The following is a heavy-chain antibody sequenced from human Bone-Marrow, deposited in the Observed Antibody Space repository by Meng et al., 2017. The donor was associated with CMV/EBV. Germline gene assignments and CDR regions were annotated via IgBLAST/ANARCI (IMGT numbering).Heavy chain of an antibody. V-gene: IGHV1-2*02. J-gene: IGHJ5*02. CDR1: GGTFSSYA. D-gene: IGHD1-7*01. CDR2: SNPNSGGT. CDR3: TRYNWNYGSWDP. Sequence: ASVKVSCKASGGTFSSYAISWVRQAPGQGLEWMGWSNPNSGGTNYAQKFQGRVTMTRDTSISTAYMELSRLKSDDTAVYYCTRYNWNYGSWDPWGQGTLVTVSS.